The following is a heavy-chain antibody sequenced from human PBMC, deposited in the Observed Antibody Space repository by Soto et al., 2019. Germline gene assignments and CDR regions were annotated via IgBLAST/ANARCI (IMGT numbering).Heavy chain of an antibody. V-gene: IGHV4-39*01. CDR3: AKHNRRNWSSMGRYSDS. D-gene: IGHD2-2*01. J-gene: IGHJ4*02. CDR2: IYYSGTT. CDR1: GDSISSTSYY. Sequence: QLQLQESGPGLVKPSETLSLTCTVCGDSISSTSYYWGWIRQPPGKGLEWIGTIYYSGTTYYNASLKGRVPITVDPSKNPFPLNPTSLIGPDTAVYYCAKHNRRNWSSMGRYSDSRGQGTLITVSS.